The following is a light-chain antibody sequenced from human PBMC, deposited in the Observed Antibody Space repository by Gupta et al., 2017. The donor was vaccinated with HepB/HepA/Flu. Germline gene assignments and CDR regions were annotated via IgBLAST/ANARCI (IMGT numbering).Light chain of an antibody. CDR3: RQKDNCPWT. CDR1: QGLRND. J-gene: IGKJ1*01. V-gene: IGKV1-6*01. Sequence: AIQLTQSPSSLSASVGDRVTITCRASQGLRNDLGWYQQKPGKPTKLMVYAASRVQSGLPSRFSGSGAGTECTRTISSLQPEDVATDYCRQKDNCPWTFGQGTKVEIK. CDR2: AAS.